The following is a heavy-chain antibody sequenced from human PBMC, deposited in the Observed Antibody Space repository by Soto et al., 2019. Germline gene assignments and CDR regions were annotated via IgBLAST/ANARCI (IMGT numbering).Heavy chain of an antibody. CDR2: IYYSGST. D-gene: IGHD2-15*01. J-gene: IGHJ4*02. Sequence: SETLSLTCTVSGGSISSSSYYWGWIRQPPGKGLEWIGSIYYSGSTYYNPSLKSRVTISVDTSKNQFSLKLSSVTAADTAVYYCATLGYCSGGSCYYFDYWGQGTLVTVSS. CDR3: ATLGYCSGGSCYYFDY. CDR1: GGSISSSSYY. V-gene: IGHV4-39*01.